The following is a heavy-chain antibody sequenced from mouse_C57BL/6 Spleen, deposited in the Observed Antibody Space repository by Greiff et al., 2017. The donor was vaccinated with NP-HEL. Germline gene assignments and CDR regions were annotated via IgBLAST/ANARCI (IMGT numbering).Heavy chain of an antibody. CDR1: GFTFSSYA. CDR2: ISDGGSYT. V-gene: IGHV5-4*03. D-gene: IGHD2-4*01. Sequence: EVMLVESGGGLVKPGGSLKLSCAASGFTFSSYAMSWVRQTPEKRLEWVATISDGGSYTYYPDNVKGRFTISRDNAKNNLYLQMRHLKSEDTAMYYCANHYDYAWYFDVWGTGTTVTVSS. CDR3: ANHYDYAWYFDV. J-gene: IGHJ1*03.